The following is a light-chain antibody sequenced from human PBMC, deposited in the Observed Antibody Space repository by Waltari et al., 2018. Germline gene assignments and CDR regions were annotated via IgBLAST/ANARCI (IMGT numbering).Light chain of an antibody. J-gene: IGKJ2*01. V-gene: IGKV3-20*01. CDR1: QSLTKRY. Sequence: VLTQSPDTLSLSPGDRATLSCRASQSLTKRYLVWYHQKPGQAPRLLIYGASNRAAGNPDRFSGSGSGTDFTLTISRLEPDDSAVYYCQQYGSSIMYTFGQGTKLEIK. CDR3: QQYGSSIMYT. CDR2: GAS.